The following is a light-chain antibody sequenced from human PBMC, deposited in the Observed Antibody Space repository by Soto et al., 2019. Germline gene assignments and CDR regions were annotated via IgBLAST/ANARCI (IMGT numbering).Light chain of an antibody. CDR2: AAS. CDR3: QQSYSTPLT. J-gene: IGKJ4*01. V-gene: IGKV1-39*01. CDR1: QTISSW. Sequence: GDSVTITCWASQTISSWLAWYQQKPGXXXKXXXYAASSLQSGVPSRFSGSGYGTDFTLTISSLQPDDFATYYCQQSYSTPLTFGGGNKVDIK.